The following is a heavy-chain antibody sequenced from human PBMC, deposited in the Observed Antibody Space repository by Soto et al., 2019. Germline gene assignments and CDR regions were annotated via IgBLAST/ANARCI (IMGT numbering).Heavy chain of an antibody. CDR2: ISAYNGNT. D-gene: IGHD2-2*01. CDR1: GYTFTSYG. Sequence: ASVKVSCKASGYTFTSYGISWVRQAPGQGLEWMGWISAYNGNTNYAQKLQGRVTMTTDTSTSTAYMELRSLGSDDTAVYYCARDPRVVPAAMKEQYNWFDPWGQGTLVTVSS. CDR3: ARDPRVVPAAMKEQYNWFDP. J-gene: IGHJ5*02. V-gene: IGHV1-18*01.